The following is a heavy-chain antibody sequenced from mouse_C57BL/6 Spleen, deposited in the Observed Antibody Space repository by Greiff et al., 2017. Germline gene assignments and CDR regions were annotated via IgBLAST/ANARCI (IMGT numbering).Heavy chain of an antibody. CDR1: GFTFSDYY. CDR2: ISNGGGST. J-gene: IGHJ4*01. V-gene: IGHV5-12*01. D-gene: IGHD2-3*01. Sequence: EVKLMESGGGLVQPGGSLKLSCAASGFTFSDYYMYWVRQTPEKRLEWVAYISNGGGSTYYPDTIKGRFTISRDNAKNTLYLQMSRLKSEDTAIYYCAIQEGDGYYLNYAMDYWGQGTSVTVSS. CDR3: AIQEGDGYYLNYAMDY.